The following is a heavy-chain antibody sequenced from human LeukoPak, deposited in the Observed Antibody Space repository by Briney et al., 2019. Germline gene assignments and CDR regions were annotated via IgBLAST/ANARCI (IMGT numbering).Heavy chain of an antibody. J-gene: IGHJ6*02. Sequence: SETLSLTCTVSGGSMTTYYWTWIRQPPGKGLEWIGYISYSGSTNYNPSLQSRLTLSVDTSENQFSLKLSSVTAADTAVYYCARDNLALNTLDVWGQGTTVTVSS. CDR2: ISYSGST. CDR1: GGSMTTYY. CDR3: ARDNLALNTLDV. V-gene: IGHV4-59*01. D-gene: IGHD2-15*01.